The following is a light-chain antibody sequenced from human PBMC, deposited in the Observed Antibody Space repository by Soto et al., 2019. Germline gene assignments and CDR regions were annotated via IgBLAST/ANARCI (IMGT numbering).Light chain of an antibody. CDR1: SSDVGNYNL. Sequence: QSALTQPASVSGSPGQSITISCTGTSSDVGNYNLVSWYQQHPGKAPKLMIFEVSNRPSGVSNRFSGSKSGNTDSLTISGIQAEDEADYYCISYTTSSTSYVFGTGTKLTV. J-gene: IGLJ1*01. CDR3: ISYTTSSTSYV. CDR2: EVS. V-gene: IGLV2-14*02.